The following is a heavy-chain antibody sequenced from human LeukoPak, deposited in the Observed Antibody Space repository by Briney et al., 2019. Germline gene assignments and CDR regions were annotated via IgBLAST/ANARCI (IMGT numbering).Heavy chain of an antibody. CDR2: IRYDGSNK. V-gene: IGHV3-30*02. D-gene: IGHD3-22*01. CDR1: GFTFSSYG. CDR3: AKDRNYYDSSGYYSLMDY. J-gene: IGHJ4*02. Sequence: GGXLRLSCAASGFTFSSYGMHWVRQAPGKGLEGVAFIRYDGSNKYYADSVKGGFTIYRDNSKNTLYLQMNSLRAEDTAVYYCAKDRNYYDSSGYYSLMDYWGQGTLVTVSS.